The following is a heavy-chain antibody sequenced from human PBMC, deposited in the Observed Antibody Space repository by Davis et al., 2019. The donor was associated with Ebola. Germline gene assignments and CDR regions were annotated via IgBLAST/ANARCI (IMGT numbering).Heavy chain of an antibody. CDR1: GCTFSSYT. J-gene: IGHJ6*04. V-gene: IGHV1-69*02. CDR3: ATCSGGSCYSLYYYGMDV. Sequence: SSVTVSCKSSGCTFSSYTISWVRQAPGQGLEWMGWIIPILGIANYAQKFQGRVTITADESTSTAYMELSSLRSEDTAVYYCATCSGGSCYSLYYYGMDVWGKGTTVTVSS. CDR2: IIPILGIA. D-gene: IGHD2-15*01.